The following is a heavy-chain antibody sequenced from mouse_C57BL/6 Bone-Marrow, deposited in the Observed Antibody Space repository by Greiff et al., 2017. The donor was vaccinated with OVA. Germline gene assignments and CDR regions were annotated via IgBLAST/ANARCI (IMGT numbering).Heavy chain of an antibody. V-gene: IGHV5-6*01. J-gene: IGHJ4*01. D-gene: IGHD2-2*01. Sequence: EVKLMESGGDLVKPGGSLKLSCAASGFTFSSYGMSWVRQTPDKRLEWVATISSGGSYPYYPDSVKGRFTISRDNAKNTLYLQMSSLKSEDTAMYYFARHTLWLRRGDYAMDYWGQGTSVTVSS. CDR3: ARHTLWLRRGDYAMDY. CDR2: ISSGGSYP. CDR1: GFTFSSYG.